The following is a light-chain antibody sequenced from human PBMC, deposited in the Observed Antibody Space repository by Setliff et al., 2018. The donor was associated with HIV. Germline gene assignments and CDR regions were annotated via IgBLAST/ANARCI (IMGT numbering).Light chain of an antibody. J-gene: IGLJ1*01. CDR1: SNDFGGYNY. V-gene: IGLV2-8*01. CDR3: CSFAGTTLFYV. Sequence: QSLLTQPPSASGSPGQSITISCTGTSNDFGGYNYVSWYQQHPGKAPKLMIYGVNKRPSGGSDRFSGSKSGNMASLTIAGLQAEDEADYYCCSFAGTTLFYVFGGGTKVTVL. CDR2: GVN.